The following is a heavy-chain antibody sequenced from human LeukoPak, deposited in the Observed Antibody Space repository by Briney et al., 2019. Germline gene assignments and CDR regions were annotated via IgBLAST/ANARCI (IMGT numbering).Heavy chain of an antibody. V-gene: IGHV3-21*01. CDR1: GFTFSSYS. Sequence: GGSLRLSCAASGFTFSSYSMNWVRQAPGKGLEWVSSISSSSSYIYYADSVKGRFTISRDNAQNSLYLQMNSLRAEDTAVYYCARAEEYYYDSSGLRTFDYWGQGTLVTVSS. D-gene: IGHD3-22*01. CDR3: ARAEEYYYDSSGLRTFDY. CDR2: ISSSSSYI. J-gene: IGHJ4*02.